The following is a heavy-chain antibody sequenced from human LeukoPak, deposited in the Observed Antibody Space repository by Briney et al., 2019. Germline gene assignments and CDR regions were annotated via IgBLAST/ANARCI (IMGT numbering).Heavy chain of an antibody. CDR2: IDSSSSTI. V-gene: IGHV3-48*01. Sequence: GGSLRLSCAVSGFPFITYNMNWVRQAPGKGLEWVSYIDSSSSTIYYADSVKGRFTVSRDNAKNSLDLQMNSLRADDTAVYYCARASSSWYVNFDYWGQGTLVTVSS. CDR3: ARASSSWYVNFDY. D-gene: IGHD6-13*01. CDR1: GFPFITYN. J-gene: IGHJ4*02.